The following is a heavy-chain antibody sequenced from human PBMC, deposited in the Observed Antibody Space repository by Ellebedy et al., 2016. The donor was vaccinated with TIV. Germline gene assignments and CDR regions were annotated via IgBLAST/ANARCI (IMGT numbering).Heavy chain of an antibody. Sequence: ASVKVSXXASGYTFTNYGISWVRQAPGQGLELTGWISGYNGNTNYAQKLQGRVTMTTDTSTSTAYMELRSLRSDDTAVYYCARFPGPLRRNYYYYMDVWGKGTTVTVSS. V-gene: IGHV1-18*01. D-gene: IGHD4-17*01. J-gene: IGHJ6*03. CDR3: ARFPGPLRRNYYYYMDV. CDR1: GYTFTNYG. CDR2: ISGYNGNT.